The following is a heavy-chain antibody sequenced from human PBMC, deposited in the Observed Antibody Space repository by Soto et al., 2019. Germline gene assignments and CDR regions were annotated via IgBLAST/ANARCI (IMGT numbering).Heavy chain of an antibody. CDR1: GGSISSSSYY. D-gene: IGHD3-22*01. V-gene: IGHV4-39*07. Sequence: SETLSLTCTVSGGSISSSSYYWGWIRQPPGKGLEWIGSIDYSGSTYYNPSLKSRVTISVDTSKNQFSLKLSSVTAADTAVYYCAAYVYDSSGYYYYFDYWGQGTPVTVSS. CDR2: IDYSGST. CDR3: AAYVYDSSGYYYYFDY. J-gene: IGHJ4*02.